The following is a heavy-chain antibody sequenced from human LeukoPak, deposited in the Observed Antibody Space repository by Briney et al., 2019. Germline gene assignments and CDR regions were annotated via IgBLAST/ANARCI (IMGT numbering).Heavy chain of an antibody. Sequence: SVKVSCKASGGTFSSYTISWVRQAPGQGLEWMGGIIPIFGTAKYAQKLQGRVTITADESTNIAYMELSSLRAEDTALYYCAKDKEVGIAAAGTLDYWGQGTLVTVSS. J-gene: IGHJ4*02. CDR3: AKDKEVGIAAAGTLDY. CDR1: GGTFSSYT. D-gene: IGHD6-13*01. CDR2: IIPIFGTA. V-gene: IGHV1-69*13.